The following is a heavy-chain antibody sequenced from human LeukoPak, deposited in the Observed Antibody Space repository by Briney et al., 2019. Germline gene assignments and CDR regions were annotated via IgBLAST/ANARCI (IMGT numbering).Heavy chain of an antibody. CDR1: GFTFSSCS. V-gene: IGHV3-48*01. D-gene: IGHD1-26*01. CDR2: ISSSSSII. J-gene: IGHJ4*02. CDR3: AREGNMGGGRVVIDY. Sequence: GGSLRLSCAASGFTFSSCSMNWVRQAPGKGLEWVSYISSSSSIIYYAGSVKGRFTISRDNAKNSLYLQMNSLRAEDTAVYYCAREGNMGGGRVVIDYWGQGTLVTVSS.